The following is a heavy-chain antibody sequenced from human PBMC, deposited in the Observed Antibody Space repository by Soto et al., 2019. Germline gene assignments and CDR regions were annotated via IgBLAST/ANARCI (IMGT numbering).Heavy chain of an antibody. D-gene: IGHD3-9*01. J-gene: IGHJ4*02. Sequence: EVQLLESGGGLVQPGGSLRLSCAASGFTFSSYAMSWVRQAPGKGLGWVSAISGSGGSTYYADSVKGRFTISRDNSKNTLYLQMNSLRAEDTAVYYCAKGKIRLTWLFDYWGQGTLVTVSS. V-gene: IGHV3-23*01. CDR1: GFTFSSYA. CDR3: AKGKIRLTWLFDY. CDR2: ISGSGGST.